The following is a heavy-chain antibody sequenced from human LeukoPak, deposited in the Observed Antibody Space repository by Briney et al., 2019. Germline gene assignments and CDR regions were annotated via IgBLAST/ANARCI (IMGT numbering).Heavy chain of an antibody. V-gene: IGHV3-48*02. D-gene: IGHD1-26*01. CDR3: ARNMVGAAYFDL. CDR1: GFTFTSYS. Sequence: GGSLRLSCAASGFTFTSYSMNWVRQAPGKGLEWISYITSSTTTTQYADSVKGRFTISRDNAKNSVYLQMNSLRDEDTAVYFCARNMVGAAYFDLWGQGTLVTVSS. CDR2: ITSSTTTT. J-gene: IGHJ4*02.